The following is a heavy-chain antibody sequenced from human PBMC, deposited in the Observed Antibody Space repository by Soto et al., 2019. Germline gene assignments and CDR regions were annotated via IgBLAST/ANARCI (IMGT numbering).Heavy chain of an antibody. J-gene: IGHJ4*02. CDR3: ARDLGSGWYEFGY. Sequence: SETLSLTCTVSGVSVSSGSYYWSWIRQPPGKGLEWIGYIYYSGSTNYNPSLKSRVTISVDTSKNQFSLKLSSVTAADTAVYYCARDLGSGWYEFGYWGQGTLVTVSS. CDR1: GVSVSSGSYY. V-gene: IGHV4-61*01. D-gene: IGHD6-19*01. CDR2: IYYSGST.